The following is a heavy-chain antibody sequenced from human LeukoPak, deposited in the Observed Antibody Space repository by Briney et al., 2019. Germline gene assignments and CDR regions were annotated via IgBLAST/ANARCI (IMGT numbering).Heavy chain of an antibody. J-gene: IGHJ6*02. D-gene: IGHD5-18*01. CDR1: GFTFSSYG. V-gene: IGHV3-30*18. CDR3: AKDRDSYGYDYYGMDV. CDR2: ISYDGSNK. Sequence: GGSLRFSCAASGFTFSSYGMHWVRQAPGKGLEWVAVISYDGSNKYYADSVKGRFTISRDNSKNTLDLQMNSLRAEDTAVYYCAKDRDSYGYDYYGMDVWGQGTTVTVSS.